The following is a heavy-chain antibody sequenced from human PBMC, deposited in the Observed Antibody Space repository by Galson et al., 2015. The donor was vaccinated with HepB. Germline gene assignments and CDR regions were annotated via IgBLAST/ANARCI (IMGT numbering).Heavy chain of an antibody. J-gene: IGHJ4*02. CDR3: ARDPGSSQQGSFDY. CDR1: GFTFSSYA. Sequence: SLRLSCAASGFTFSSYAMHWVRQAPGKGLEWVAVISYDGSNKYYADSVKGRFTISRDNSKNTLYLQMNSLRAEDTAVYYRARDPGSSQQGSFDYWGQGILVTVSS. CDR2: ISYDGSNK. D-gene: IGHD6-13*01. V-gene: IGHV3-30-3*01.